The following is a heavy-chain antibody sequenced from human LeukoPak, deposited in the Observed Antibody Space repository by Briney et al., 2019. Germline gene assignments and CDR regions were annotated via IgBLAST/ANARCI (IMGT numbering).Heavy chain of an antibody. D-gene: IGHD5-18*01. CDR3: ARTRDTATTHDAFDI. V-gene: IGHV4-59*01. CDR1: GGSIRSYY. J-gene: IGHJ3*02. Sequence: TSETLSLTCTVSGGSIRSYYWSWIRQPPGKGLEWIGYFYYTERTNYNPSLKSRVTISVDTSKNQFSLKLSSVTAADTAVYYCARTRDTATTHDAFDIWGQGTMVTVSS. CDR2: FYYTERT.